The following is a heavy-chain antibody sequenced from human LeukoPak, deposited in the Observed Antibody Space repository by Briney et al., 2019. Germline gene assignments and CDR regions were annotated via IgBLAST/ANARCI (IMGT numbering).Heavy chain of an antibody. J-gene: IGHJ3*02. CDR3: AREGYCSSISCSGGAFDI. V-gene: IGHV4-34*01. D-gene: IGHD2-2*01. Sequence: PSEALSLTCAVYGGSFSGYYWSWIRQPPGKGLEWIGEINHSGSTNYNPSLKSRVTISVDTSKNQFSLKLSSVTAADTAVYYCAREGYCSSISCSGGAFDIWGQGTMVTVSS. CDR2: INHSGST. CDR1: GGSFSGYY.